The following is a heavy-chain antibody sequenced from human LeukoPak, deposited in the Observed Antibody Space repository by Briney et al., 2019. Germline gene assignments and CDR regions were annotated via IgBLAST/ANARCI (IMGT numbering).Heavy chain of an antibody. V-gene: IGHV3-21*04. Sequence: SGGSLRLSCAASGFTFSSYSMNWVRQAPGKGLEWVSSISSSSSYIYYADSVKGRFTISRDNAKNSLYLQMNSLRAEDTALYYCAKGYCSSISCLVDYWGQGTLVTVSS. CDR3: AKGYCSSISCLVDY. D-gene: IGHD2-2*01. CDR2: ISSSSSYI. CDR1: GFTFSSYS. J-gene: IGHJ4*02.